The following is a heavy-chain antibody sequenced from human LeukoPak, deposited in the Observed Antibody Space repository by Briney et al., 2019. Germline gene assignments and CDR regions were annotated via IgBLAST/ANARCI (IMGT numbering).Heavy chain of an antibody. Sequence: PSETLSLTCTISGGFISSSSYYWGWIRQPPGKGLEWIGDIYYTGSTYYNASLKSRVSISIDTSNNHFPLKLSSVTAADTALYYCARRRYYDSTGYLDWGQGTLVTVSS. CDR3: ARRRYYDSTGYLD. CDR1: GGFISSSSYY. CDR2: IYYTGST. V-gene: IGHV4-39*02. J-gene: IGHJ1*01. D-gene: IGHD3-22*01.